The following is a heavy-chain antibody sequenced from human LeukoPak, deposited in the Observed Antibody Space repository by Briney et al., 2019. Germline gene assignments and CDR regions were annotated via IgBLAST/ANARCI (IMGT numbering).Heavy chain of an antibody. CDR3: ARAKVGGLPYYFDY. V-gene: IGHV1-2*02. J-gene: IGHJ4*02. D-gene: IGHD3/OR15-3a*01. Sequence: ASVKVSCKASGYTFTGYYMHWVRQAPGQGPEWMGWINPNSGGTNYAQKFQGRVTMTRDTSISTAYMELSRLRSDDTAVYYCARAKVGGLPYYFDYWGQGTLVTVSS. CDR1: GYTFTGYY. CDR2: INPNSGGT.